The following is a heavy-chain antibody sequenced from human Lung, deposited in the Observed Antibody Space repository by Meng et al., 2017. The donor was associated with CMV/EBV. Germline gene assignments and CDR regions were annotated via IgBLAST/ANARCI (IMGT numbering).Heavy chain of an antibody. CDR2: INWNGGST. CDR1: GFRVDDDA. V-gene: IGHV3-20*04. J-gene: IGHJ5*02. CDR3: AREGTLGWFDP. D-gene: IGHD3-10*01. Sequence: SCAAFGFRVDDDAMAWVRQAPGKGLECVSSINWNGGSTNYADSVKGRFTISRDNAKNFLHLQMNSLRAEDTALYYCAREGTLGWFDPWGQGTLVTVSS.